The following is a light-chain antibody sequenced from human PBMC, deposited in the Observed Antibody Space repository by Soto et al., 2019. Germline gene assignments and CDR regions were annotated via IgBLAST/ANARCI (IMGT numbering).Light chain of an antibody. CDR2: GVT. CDR3: SSYAGSSTFYV. CDR1: SSDVGAYYS. Sequence: QSVLTQPASVSGSPGQSITISCTGTSSDVGAYYSVSWYQHHPGKAPKLIIYGVTNRPSGVSNRFSGSKSGNTASLTISGLQAEDEADYYCSSYAGSSTFYVFGTGTKVTFL. J-gene: IGLJ1*01. V-gene: IGLV2-23*02.